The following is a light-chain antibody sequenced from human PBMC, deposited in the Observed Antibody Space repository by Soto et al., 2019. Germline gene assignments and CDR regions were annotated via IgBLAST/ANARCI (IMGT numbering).Light chain of an antibody. J-gene: IGLJ2*01. Sequence: QSALTQPPSASGTPGQRVTISCSGSSSNIGSNTVNWYQQLPGSAPRLLMYSNNQRPPGVPDRFSGSKSGTSAPLAISGLQSEDEADYYCSTWDDSLNGVVFGGGTKVTVL. CDR1: SSNIGSNT. CDR3: STWDDSLNGVV. CDR2: SNN. V-gene: IGLV1-44*01.